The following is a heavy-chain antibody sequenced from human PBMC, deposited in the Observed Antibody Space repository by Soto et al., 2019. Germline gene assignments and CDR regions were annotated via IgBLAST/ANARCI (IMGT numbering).Heavy chain of an antibody. D-gene: IGHD6-13*01. V-gene: IGHV3-23*01. Sequence: EVQLLESGGGLVQPGGSLRLSCAASGFTFSTYAMSWVRQAPGKGLEWVSTISGSGGSTYYADSVKGRFTISRDNSKNTLYLQMNSLRAGDTAEYYCAKEGESSSWSSFDVWGQGTLVTVSS. CDR1: GFTFSTYA. J-gene: IGHJ4*02. CDR3: AKEGESSSWSSFDV. CDR2: ISGSGGST.